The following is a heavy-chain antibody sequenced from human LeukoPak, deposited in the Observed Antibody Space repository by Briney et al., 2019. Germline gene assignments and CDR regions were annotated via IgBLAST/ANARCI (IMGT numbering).Heavy chain of an antibody. CDR2: VYYSGST. D-gene: IGHD1-14*01. CDR3: ARHYISGYFFDC. Sequence: SETLSLTCSVSGGSISSYYWSFIRQPPGKGLEWIGYVYYSGSTNYNPSLKSRVTISVDTSKNQFSLKLSSVTAADTAVYYCARHYISGYFFDCWGQGTLVTVSS. CDR1: GGSISSYY. J-gene: IGHJ4*02. V-gene: IGHV4-59*08.